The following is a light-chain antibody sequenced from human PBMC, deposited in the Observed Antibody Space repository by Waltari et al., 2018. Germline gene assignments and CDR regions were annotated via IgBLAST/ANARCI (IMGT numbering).Light chain of an antibody. CDR3: QQYDGSSVT. V-gene: IGKV3-20*01. J-gene: IGKJ4*01. CDR2: GAS. Sequence: EIVLTQSPGTLSLSPGERATLSCRASQTISGSWLTWYQQKPGQAPRLVIDGASIRATAIPDRFSGSGSGTDFTLTISRLEPEDFAVYYWQQYDGSSVTFGGGTKVEIK. CDR1: QTISGSW.